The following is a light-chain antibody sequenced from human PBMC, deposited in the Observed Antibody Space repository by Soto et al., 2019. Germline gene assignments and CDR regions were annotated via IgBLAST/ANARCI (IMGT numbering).Light chain of an antibody. CDR1: QSISSSY. V-gene: IGKV3-20*01. CDR3: QQYGSSSWT. J-gene: IGKJ1*01. Sequence: IVWTQCPGTLSLSPGKRATLSCRASQSISSSYLAWYQQRPGQAPRLLIYGASSRATGIPDRFSGSGSGTEFTLTISRLEPEDFAVYYCQQYGSSSWTIGQGTKVDIK. CDR2: GAS.